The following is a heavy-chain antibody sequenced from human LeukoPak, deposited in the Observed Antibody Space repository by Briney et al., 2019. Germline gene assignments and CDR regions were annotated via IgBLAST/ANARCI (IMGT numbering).Heavy chain of an antibody. V-gene: IGHV4-39*01. CDR2: MYYSGDT. D-gene: IGHD1-26*01. CDR3: ARSSIVRGFDN. CDR1: GGSISSSTDY. Sequence: SETLSLTSTASGGSISSSTDYWGWIRQPPGKGLEWIVTMYYSGDTYHNPSLKSRVTMSVDTSKNQVSLMLSSVTAADTAVYYCARSSIVRGFDNWGPGTLVTVSS. J-gene: IGHJ4*02.